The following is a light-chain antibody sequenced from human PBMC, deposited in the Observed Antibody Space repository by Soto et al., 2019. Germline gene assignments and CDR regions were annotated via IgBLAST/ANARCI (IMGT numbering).Light chain of an antibody. CDR3: TSYTSITTPDYV. J-gene: IGLJ1*01. CDR2: DVS. V-gene: IGLV2-14*01. CDR1: SSDVGGYNY. Sequence: QSVLTQPASVSGSPGQSITISCTGTSSDVGGYNYVSWYQQHPGKAPKLMIYDVSRRPSGVSNRFSGSKSGNTASLTISGLQAEDEADYSCTSYTSITTPDYVFGTGTKLTVL.